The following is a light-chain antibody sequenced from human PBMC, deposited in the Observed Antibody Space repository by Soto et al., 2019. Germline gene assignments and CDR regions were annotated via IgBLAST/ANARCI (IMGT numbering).Light chain of an antibody. J-gene: IGLJ2*01. CDR2: QNT. V-gene: IGLV1-40*01. Sequence: QSVLTQPASVSGSPGQWVTISCTGTSSDIGACYNVFWYQHYPGTAPKLLIFQNTNRPSGVPNRFSGSRSGTSTSLAITGLQQDDEEDYYCQSPDSGLSTLIFGTGTKLTVL. CDR3: QSPDSGLSTLI. CDR1: SSDIGACYN.